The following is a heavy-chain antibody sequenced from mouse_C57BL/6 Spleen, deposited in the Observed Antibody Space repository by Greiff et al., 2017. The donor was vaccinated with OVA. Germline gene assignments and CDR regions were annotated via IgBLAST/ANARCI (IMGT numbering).Heavy chain of an antibody. V-gene: IGHV7-3*02. CDR3: ARDFDY. J-gene: IGHJ2*01. Sequence: EVKVVESGGGLVQPGGSLRLSCATSGFTFTDYYMSWVRQPPGKALEWLGFIRNKANGYTTEYSASVKGRFTISRDNSQSILYLQMNTLRAEDSATYYCARDFDYWGQGTTLTVSS. CDR1: GFTFTDYY. CDR2: IRNKANGYTT.